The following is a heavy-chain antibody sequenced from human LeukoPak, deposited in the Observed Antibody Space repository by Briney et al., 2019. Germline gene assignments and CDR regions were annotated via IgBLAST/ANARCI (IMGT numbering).Heavy chain of an antibody. CDR3: ARTAWGIVLMVYAHYGMDV. Sequence: ASVKVSCTASGGTFSSYAISWVRQAPGQGLEWMGWISAYNGNTNYAQKLQGRVTMTTDTSTSTAYMELRSLRSDDTAVYYCARTAWGIVLMVYAHYGMDVWGQGTTVTVSS. CDR1: GGTFSSYA. J-gene: IGHJ6*02. CDR2: ISAYNGNT. V-gene: IGHV1-18*01. D-gene: IGHD2-8*01.